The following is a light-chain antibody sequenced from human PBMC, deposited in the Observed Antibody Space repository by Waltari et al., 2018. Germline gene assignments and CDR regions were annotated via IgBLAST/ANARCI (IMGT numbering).Light chain of an antibody. CDR2: EVS. J-gene: IGLJ3*02. CDR1: SSVVGGYNY. Sequence: QSALTQPASVSGSPGQSITIPCTGTSSVVGGYNYVSWYQQHPGKAPKLMIYEVSNRPSGVSNRFSGSKSGNTASLTISGLQAEDEADYYCSSYTSSSTPWVFGGGTKLTVL. V-gene: IGLV2-14*01. CDR3: SSYTSSSTPWV.